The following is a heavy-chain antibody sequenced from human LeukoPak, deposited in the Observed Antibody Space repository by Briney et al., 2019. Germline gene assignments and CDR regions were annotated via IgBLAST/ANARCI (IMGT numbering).Heavy chain of an antibody. J-gene: IGHJ4*02. Sequence: FTXXXXHWVRQXPGQGLEWMGWINPNSGGTNYAQKFQGRVTMTRDTSISTAYMELSRLRSDDTAVYYCARTYCSSTSCYIFDYWGQGTLVTVSS. CDR3: ARTYCSSTSCYIFDY. CDR2: INPNSGGT. V-gene: IGHV1-2*02. CDR1: FTXXX. D-gene: IGHD2-2*02.